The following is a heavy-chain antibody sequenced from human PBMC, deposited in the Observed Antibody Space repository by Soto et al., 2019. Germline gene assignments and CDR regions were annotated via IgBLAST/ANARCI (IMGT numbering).Heavy chain of an antibody. CDR3: ARSPGYCSSTSCQQGRGPFDY. CDR2: IYYSGST. J-gene: IGHJ4*02. D-gene: IGHD2-2*03. CDR1: GGSISSSSYY. Sequence: SETLSLTCTVSGGSISSSSYYWGWIRQPPGKGLEWIGSIYYSGSTYYNPSLKSRVTISVDTSKNQFSLKLSSVTAADTAVYYCARSPGYCSSTSCQQGRGPFDYWGQGTLVTVSS. V-gene: IGHV4-39*01.